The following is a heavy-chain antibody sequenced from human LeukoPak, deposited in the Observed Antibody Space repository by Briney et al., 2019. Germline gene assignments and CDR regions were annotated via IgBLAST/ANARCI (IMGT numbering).Heavy chain of an antibody. CDR3: AKSIAAAGKFVDY. J-gene: IGHJ4*02. CDR1: GYTFTGYY. CDR2: INPNSGGT. D-gene: IGHD6-25*01. V-gene: IGHV1-2*06. Sequence: ASVKVSCKASGYTFTGYYMHWVRQAPGQGLEWMGRINPNSGGTNYAQKFQGRVTMTRDTSISTAYMELSRLRSDDTAVYYCAKSIAAAGKFVDYWGQGTLVTVSS.